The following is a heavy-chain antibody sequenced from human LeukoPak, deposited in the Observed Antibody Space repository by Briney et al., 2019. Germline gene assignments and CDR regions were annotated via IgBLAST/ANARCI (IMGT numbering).Heavy chain of an antibody. J-gene: IGHJ4*02. CDR2: INHSGST. D-gene: IGHD3-16*02. CDR3: ARGRDDYVWGSYRSTFDY. V-gene: IGHV4-34*01. CDR1: GGSFSGYY. Sequence: SETLSLTCAVYGGSFSGYYWSWIRQPPGKGLEWIGEINHSGSTNYNPSLKSRVTISVDTSKNQFSLKLSSVTAADTAVYYCARGRDDYVWGSYRSTFDYWGQGTLVTVSS.